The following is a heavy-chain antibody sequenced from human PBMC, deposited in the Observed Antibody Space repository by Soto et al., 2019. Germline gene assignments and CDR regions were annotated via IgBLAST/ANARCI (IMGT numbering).Heavy chain of an antibody. V-gene: IGHV1-69*13. CDR1: GGTFSSYA. Sequence: SSVKVSCKASGGTFSSYAISWVRQAPGQGLEWMGGIIPIFGTANYAQKFQGRVTITADESTSTAYMELSSLRSEDTAVYYCAREGIVVVPAAXTEDYYYYGMDXWGQGTTVTVSS. CDR3: AREGIVVVPAAXTEDYYYYGMDX. CDR2: IIPIFGTA. J-gene: IGHJ6*02. D-gene: IGHD2-2*01.